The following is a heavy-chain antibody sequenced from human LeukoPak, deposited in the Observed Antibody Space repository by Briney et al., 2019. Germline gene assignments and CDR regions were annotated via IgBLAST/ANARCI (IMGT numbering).Heavy chain of an antibody. Sequence: SETLSLTCTVSGGSISSGDYYWSWVRQPPGKGLEWIGEIYHSGSTNYNPSLKSRVTISVDKSKNQFSLKLSSVTAADTAVYYCARDDDYSNYDRYYGLDVWGQGTTVTVSS. CDR3: ARDDDYSNYDRYYGLDV. V-gene: IGHV4-4*02. CDR2: IYHSGST. D-gene: IGHD4-11*01. J-gene: IGHJ6*02. CDR1: GGSISSGDYY.